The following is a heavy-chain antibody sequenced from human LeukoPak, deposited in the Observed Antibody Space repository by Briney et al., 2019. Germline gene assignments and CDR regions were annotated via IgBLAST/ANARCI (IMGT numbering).Heavy chain of an antibody. CDR3: AKRGVVIRVILVGFHKEAYYFDS. CDR2: MTGSGGSS. CDR1: GLAFRNFA. J-gene: IGHJ4*02. Sequence: GGSLRLSCEASGLAFRNFAMSWVRQAPGKGLEWVSGMTGSGGSSYYADSVKGRFTISRDNPKNTLYLQMNSLRVEDTAVYFCAKRGVVIRVILVGFHKEAYYFDSWGQGALVTVSS. D-gene: IGHD3-22*01. V-gene: IGHV3-23*01.